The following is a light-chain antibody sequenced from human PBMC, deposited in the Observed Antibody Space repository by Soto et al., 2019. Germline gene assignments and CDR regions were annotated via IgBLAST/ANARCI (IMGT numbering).Light chain of an antibody. CDR3: HKYNNLWT. Sequence: EIVMTQSPATLAVSPGXRVTLSCRASQSVSSRLAWYQQKPGQSPRLLIYGASTRATGIPARFSGSGSGTEFTLTISSLQSEDFGVYYCHKYNNLWTFGRGTKVDIK. J-gene: IGKJ1*01. CDR2: GAS. V-gene: IGKV3-15*01. CDR1: QSVSSR.